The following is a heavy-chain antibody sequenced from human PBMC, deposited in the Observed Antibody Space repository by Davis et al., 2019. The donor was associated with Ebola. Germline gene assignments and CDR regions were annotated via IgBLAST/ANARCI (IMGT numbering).Heavy chain of an antibody. D-gene: IGHD6-13*01. Sequence: PGGSLRLSCAVYGGSFSGYYWSWIRQPPGKGLEWIGEINHSGSTNYNPSLKSRVTISVDTSKNQFSLKLSSVTAADTAVYYCARGRYSSSWYFWGQGTLVTVSS. V-gene: IGHV4-34*01. J-gene: IGHJ4*02. CDR2: INHSGST. CDR3: ARGRYSSSWYF. CDR1: GGSFSGYY.